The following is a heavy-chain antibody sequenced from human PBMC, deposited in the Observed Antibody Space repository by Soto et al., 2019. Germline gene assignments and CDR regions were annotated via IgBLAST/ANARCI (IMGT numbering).Heavy chain of an antibody. CDR3: ARQQKNYYGSGSSSNWFDP. CDR2: IYYSGNT. CDR1: GGSISSGGYY. Sequence: SETLSLTCTVSGGSISSGGYYWSWIRQHPGKGLEWIGYIYYSGNTYYNPSLKSRVTISVDTSKNQFSLKLSSVTAADTAVYYCARQQKNYYGSGSSSNWFDPWGQGTLVTVSS. V-gene: IGHV4-31*03. J-gene: IGHJ5*02. D-gene: IGHD3-10*01.